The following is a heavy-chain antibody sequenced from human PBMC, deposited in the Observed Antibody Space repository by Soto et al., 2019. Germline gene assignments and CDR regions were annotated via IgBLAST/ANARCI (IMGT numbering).Heavy chain of an antibody. CDR2: IYSGGGT. CDR3: ATYYYFQMDI. J-gene: IGHJ6*03. Sequence: WTWIRQPPGKGPEWIGSIYSGGGTNYNPSLKSRVTISVDASKNQFSLNLRSVTAADTAVYYCATYYYFQMDIWGAGTTVTVSS. D-gene: IGHD3-16*01. V-gene: IGHV4-59*01.